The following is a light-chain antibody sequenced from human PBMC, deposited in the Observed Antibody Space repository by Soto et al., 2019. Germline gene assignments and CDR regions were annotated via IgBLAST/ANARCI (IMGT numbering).Light chain of an antibody. Sequence: DIQMTQSPSSLSASVGDRVTITCRASQSISSYLNWYQQKPGKAPKLLIYAASSLQSGVPSRFSGSESGTDFTLTISSLQPDDFANYYCQQRYSTPLFTFGPGTKVDIK. J-gene: IGKJ3*01. CDR2: AAS. CDR3: QQRYSTPLFT. CDR1: QSISSY. V-gene: IGKV1-39*01.